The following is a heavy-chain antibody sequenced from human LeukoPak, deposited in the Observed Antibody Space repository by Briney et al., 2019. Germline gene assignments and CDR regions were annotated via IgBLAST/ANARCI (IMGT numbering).Heavy chain of an antibody. V-gene: IGHV3-30*03. CDR1: GFTLGSHD. CDR2: VSSGFHA. CDR3: ARDTAYCSSTSCYGGFDP. J-gene: IGHJ5*02. D-gene: IGHD2-2*01. Sequence: GGSLRLSCTASGFTLGSHDMHWVRQIPGQGLEWVAAVSSGFHAFFADSVRGRFTVSRDNSKNTLYLQMNSLRAEDTAVYYCARDTAYCSSTSCYGGFDPWGQGTLVTVSS.